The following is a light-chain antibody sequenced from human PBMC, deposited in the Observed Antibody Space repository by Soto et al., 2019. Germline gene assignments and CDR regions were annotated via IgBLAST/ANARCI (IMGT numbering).Light chain of an antibody. CDR3: QTWGTGSAIVV. J-gene: IGLJ7*01. CDR2: VNSGGSH. V-gene: IGLV4-69*01. CDR1: SGHSNYA. Sequence: QPVLTQSPSASASLGASVKLTCTLSSGHSNYAIDWHQQQPEKGPRHLMKVNSGGSHIKGDGIPDRFSGSSSGAERYLFISGLQSEDEADYYCQTWGTGSAIVVFGGGTQLTVL.